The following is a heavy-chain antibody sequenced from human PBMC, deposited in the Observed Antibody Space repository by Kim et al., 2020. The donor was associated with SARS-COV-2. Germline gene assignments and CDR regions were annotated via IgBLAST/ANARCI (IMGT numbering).Heavy chain of an antibody. V-gene: IGHV1-69*01. Sequence: AQKFQGRVTITADESTSTAYMELSSLRSEDTAVYYCASSGGTTVTRSLDYWGQGTLVTVSS. CDR3: ASSGGTTVTRSLDY. J-gene: IGHJ4*02. D-gene: IGHD4-17*01.